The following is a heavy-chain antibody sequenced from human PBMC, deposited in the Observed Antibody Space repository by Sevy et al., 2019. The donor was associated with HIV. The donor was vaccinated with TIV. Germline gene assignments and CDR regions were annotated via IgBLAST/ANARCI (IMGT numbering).Heavy chain of an antibody. J-gene: IGHJ4*02. V-gene: IGHV4-39*01. CDR1: GGSISSSSYY. Sequence: SETLSLTCTVSGGSISSSSYYWGWIRQPPGKGLEWIGSIYYSGSTYYNPSPKSRVTISVATSKNQFSLRLSTVTAADTAVYYCGSLHLGYCSGGSCYHFDYWGQGTLVTVSS. CDR2: IYYSGST. CDR3: GSLHLGYCSGGSCYHFDY. D-gene: IGHD2-15*01.